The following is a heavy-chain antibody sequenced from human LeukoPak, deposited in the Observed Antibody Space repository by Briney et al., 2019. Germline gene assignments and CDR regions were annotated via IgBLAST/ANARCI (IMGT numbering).Heavy chain of an antibody. CDR2: IRHDRSDI. V-gene: IGHV3-48*01. D-gene: IGHD3-10*01. CDR3: ARDWFGELI. J-gene: IGHJ4*02. Sequence: SGGSLRLSCAVSGFTFSTYSMNWVRQAPGKGLEWISFIRHDRSDIYYAGSVKGRFTISRDNSRDSLYLQMNSLRAEDTAVYYCARDWFGELIWGQGTLVTVSS. CDR1: GFTFSTYS.